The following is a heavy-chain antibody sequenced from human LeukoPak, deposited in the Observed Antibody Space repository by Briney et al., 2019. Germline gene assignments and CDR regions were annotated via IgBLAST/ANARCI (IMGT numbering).Heavy chain of an antibody. CDR2: VDPEDGET. CDR1: GYTFTDYY. Sequence: ASVKVSCKVSGYTFTDYYMHWVQQAPGKGLEWMELVDPEDGETIYAEKFQGRVTITADTSTDTAYMELSSLRSEDTAVYYCATDLRGYSYGQIDYWGQGTLVTVSS. V-gene: IGHV1-69-2*01. J-gene: IGHJ4*02. D-gene: IGHD5-18*01. CDR3: ATDLRGYSYGQIDY.